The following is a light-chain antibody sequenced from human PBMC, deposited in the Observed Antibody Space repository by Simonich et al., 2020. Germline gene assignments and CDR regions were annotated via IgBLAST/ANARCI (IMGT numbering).Light chain of an antibody. CDR2: WAA. Sequence: DIVMTQSPDSLAVSLGERATINCKSSQSVLYSSNNKNYLAWYQQKQGQPPNLLIYWAATRASGFPDRFSGSGSGTDFTLTISSLQAEDVAVYYCQQYYSTPMYTFGQGTKLEIK. CDR1: QSVLYSSNNKNY. J-gene: IGKJ2*01. V-gene: IGKV4-1*01. CDR3: QQYYSTPMYT.